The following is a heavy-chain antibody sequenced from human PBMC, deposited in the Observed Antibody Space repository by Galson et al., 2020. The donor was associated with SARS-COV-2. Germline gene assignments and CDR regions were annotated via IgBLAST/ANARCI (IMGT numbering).Heavy chain of an antibody. CDR1: GGSISSYY. V-gene: IGHV4-4*07. CDR3: AGDSYGDHPNYYYYGMDV. J-gene: IGHJ6*02. Sequence: ETSETLSLTCTVSGGSISSYYWSWIRQPAGKGLEWIGRIYTSGSTKYNPSLKSRVTMSVDTSKNQFSLKLRSVTAADTAVYYCAGDSYGDHPNYYYYGMDVWGQGTTVTVAS. D-gene: IGHD4-17*01. CDR2: IYTSGST.